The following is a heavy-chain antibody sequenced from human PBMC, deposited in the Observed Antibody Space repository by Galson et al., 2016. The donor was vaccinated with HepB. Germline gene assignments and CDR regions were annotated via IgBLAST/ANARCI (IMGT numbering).Heavy chain of an antibody. CDR2: IKEDGGAK. D-gene: IGHD6-13*01. V-gene: IGHV3-7*01. Sequence: SLRLSCADSGFTFSYYWMSWVRQGPGKGLEWVGNIKEDGGAKNYVDSVKGRFSISRDNAKNSLYLQMNSLRVEDTAVYYCTRDFGYSNYDWGQGTLVTVSS. CDR1: GFTFSYYW. CDR3: TRDFGYSNYD. J-gene: IGHJ4*02.